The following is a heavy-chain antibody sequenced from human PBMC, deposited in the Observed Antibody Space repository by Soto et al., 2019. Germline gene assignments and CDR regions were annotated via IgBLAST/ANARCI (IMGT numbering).Heavy chain of an antibody. CDR1: GGFISSSTYF. CDR3: ARQRRTYYFDY. V-gene: IGHV4-39*01. J-gene: IGHJ4*02. CDR2: IYYSGST. Sequence: QLQLQESGPGLVKPSETLSLTCTVSGGFISSSTYFWGWIRQSPGKGLEWIGSIYYSGSTNYNPSLKSRVIISVDTSKNQFSLKLSSVTAADTAVYYCARQRRTYYFDYWGQGTLVTGSS.